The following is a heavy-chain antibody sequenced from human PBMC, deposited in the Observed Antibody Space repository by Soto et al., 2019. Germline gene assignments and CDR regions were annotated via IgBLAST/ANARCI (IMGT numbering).Heavy chain of an antibody. D-gene: IGHD1-26*01. Sequence: GSLRLSCAASRFTFSDYGMHWVRQAPGKGLEWVAGISHGATRKSYSDSVKGRFIISRGNSKKMLYLQLNSLRREDTAVYYCARSRTTTSPRDAFDIWGRGTMVTVSS. V-gene: IGHV3-30*03. CDR1: RFTFSDYG. J-gene: IGHJ3*02. CDR2: ISHGATRK. CDR3: ARSRTTTSPRDAFDI.